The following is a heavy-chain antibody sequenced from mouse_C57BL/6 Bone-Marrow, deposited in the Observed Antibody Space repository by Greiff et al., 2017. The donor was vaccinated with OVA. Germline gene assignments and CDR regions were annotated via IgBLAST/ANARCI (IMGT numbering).Heavy chain of an antibody. V-gene: IGHV1-55*01. CDR2: IYPGSGST. CDR1: GYTFTSYW. J-gene: IGHJ3*01. Sequence: VQLQQPGAELVKPGASVKMSCKASGYTFTSYWITWVKQRPGQGLEWIGDIYPGSGSTTYTEKFKSKATLTVDTSSSTAHMQLSSLTSEDSAVYYCARRAPSWFAYWGQGTLVTVSA. D-gene: IGHD3-3*01. CDR3: ARRAPSWFAY.